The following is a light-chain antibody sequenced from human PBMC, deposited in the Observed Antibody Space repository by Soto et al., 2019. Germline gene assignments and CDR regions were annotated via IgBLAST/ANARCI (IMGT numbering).Light chain of an antibody. CDR2: GAS. CDR1: QSVSSSY. V-gene: IGKV3-20*01. J-gene: IGKJ2*01. CDR3: QQYGSSPRT. Sequence: EIVLTQSPGTLSLSPGERATLSCRASQSVSSSYLAWYQQKPGQAPRLLIYGASSRATGIPDGFSGSGSGTDFTSTISRLETEDFAVYYSQQYGSSPRTFGQGTTLEIK.